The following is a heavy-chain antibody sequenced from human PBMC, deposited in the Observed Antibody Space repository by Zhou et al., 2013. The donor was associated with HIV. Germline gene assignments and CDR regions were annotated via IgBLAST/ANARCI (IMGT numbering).Heavy chain of an antibody. CDR1: GYTFTSYY. Sequence: QVQLVQSGAEVKKPGASVKVSCKASGYTFTSYYMHWVRQAPGQGLEWMGIINPSGGSTSYAQKFQGRVTMTRDTSTSTVYMELSSLRSEDTAVYYCATLSGGWPHPYYYYMDVWGQGTTVTVSS. D-gene: IGHD6-19*01. CDR3: ATLSGGWPHPYYYYMDV. CDR2: INPSGGST. V-gene: IGHV1-46*01. J-gene: IGHJ6*03.